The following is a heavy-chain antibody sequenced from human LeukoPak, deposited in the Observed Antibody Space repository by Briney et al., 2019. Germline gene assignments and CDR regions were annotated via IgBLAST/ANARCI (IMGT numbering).Heavy chain of an antibody. CDR3: TTDMYDFWSGYKFDY. CDR2: IKSKTDGGTT. CDR1: GFTFSNAW. Sequence: GGSLRLSCAASGFTFSNAWMSWARQAPGKGLEWVGRIKSKTDGGTTDYAAPVKGRFTISRDDSKNTLYLQMNSLKTEDTAVYYCTTDMYDFWSGYKFDYWGQGTLVTVSS. J-gene: IGHJ4*02. D-gene: IGHD3-3*01. V-gene: IGHV3-15*01.